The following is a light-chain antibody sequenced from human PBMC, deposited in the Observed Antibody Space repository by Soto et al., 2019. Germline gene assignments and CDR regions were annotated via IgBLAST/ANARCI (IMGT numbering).Light chain of an antibody. CDR3: QQRTNWAYT. CDR1: QSVSYH. J-gene: IGKJ2*01. V-gene: IGKV3-11*01. Sequence: EIVLTQSPATLSLSPGERATLSCRASQSVSYHLAWYQQKPDQAPTLLIYGASNRATGIPARFSGSGSGTVFTLTISSLEPEDFAVYYCQQRTNWAYTFGQGTKLEIK. CDR2: GAS.